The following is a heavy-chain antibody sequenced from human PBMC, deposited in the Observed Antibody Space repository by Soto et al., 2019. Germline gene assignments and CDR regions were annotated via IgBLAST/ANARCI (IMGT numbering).Heavy chain of an antibody. CDR2: IWYDGSNK. V-gene: IGHV3-33*01. CDR1: SLSDYA. D-gene: IGHD1-26*01. Sequence: SLSDYAVNWVRQAPGKGLEWVAIIWYDGSNKYYADSVKGRFTISRDNSKNTLYLQMNGLRAEDTALYYCARSYFFQAEGGMRATVPVSAFLLNRSSDL. J-gene: IGHJ2*01. CDR3: ARSYFFQAEGGMRATVPVSAFLLNRSSDL.